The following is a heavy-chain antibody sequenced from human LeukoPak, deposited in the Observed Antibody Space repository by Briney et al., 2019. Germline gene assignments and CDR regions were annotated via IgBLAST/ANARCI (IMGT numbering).Heavy chain of an antibody. CDR1: GFTFSSYA. CDR2: INHSGST. Sequence: GSLRLSCAASGFTFSSYAMHWIRQPPGKGLEWIGEINHSGSTNYNPSLKSRVTISVDTSKNQFSLKLSSVTAADTAVYYCARGPFYYDFRSGYYTPQYYFDYWGQGTLVTVSS. D-gene: IGHD3-3*01. V-gene: IGHV4-34*01. CDR3: ARGPFYYDFRSGYYTPQYYFDY. J-gene: IGHJ4*02.